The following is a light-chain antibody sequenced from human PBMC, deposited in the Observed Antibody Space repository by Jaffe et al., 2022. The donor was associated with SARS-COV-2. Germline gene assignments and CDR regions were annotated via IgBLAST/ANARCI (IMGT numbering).Light chain of an antibody. CDR1: QSILYSSNNKNY. Sequence: DIVMTQFPDSLAVSLGERATINCKSSQSILYSSNNKNYLAWYQQKPGQPPKLLIYWASTRESGVPDRFSGSGSGTDFTLTISSLQAEDVAVYYCQQYYNTPQTFGQGTKVEIK. CDR3: QQYYNTPQT. V-gene: IGKV4-1*01. J-gene: IGKJ1*01. CDR2: WAS.